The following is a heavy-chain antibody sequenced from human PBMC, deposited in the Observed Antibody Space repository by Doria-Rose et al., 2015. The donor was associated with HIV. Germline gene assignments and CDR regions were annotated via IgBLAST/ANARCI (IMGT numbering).Heavy chain of an antibody. CDR2: IVHDGSNI. D-gene: IGHD2-21*02. J-gene: IGHJ5*02. CDR3: VRDTQFCAGGACHPSTNLNNWFDP. Sequence: WVRQAPGKGLEWVAVIVHDGSNIFYKESVKGRFTISRDNSKNTVYLQMNSLRAEDTAVYFCVRDTQFCAGGACHPSTNLNNWFDPWGQGTLVTVSS. V-gene: IGHV3-30*03.